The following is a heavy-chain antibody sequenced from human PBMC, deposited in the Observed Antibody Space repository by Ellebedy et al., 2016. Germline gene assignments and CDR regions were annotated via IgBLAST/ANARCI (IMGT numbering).Heavy chain of an antibody. Sequence: GGSLRLSCQGSGYTFTSYWVAWVRQMPGKGLEWMGVIYPGDSDTRYSPSFQGQISISGDHSINTAYLQWSSLKASDTAVYYCAKRGLLGGWYASWGQGTPVTVSS. CDR2: IYPGDSDT. V-gene: IGHV5-51*01. CDR1: GYTFTSYW. D-gene: IGHD4-23*01. J-gene: IGHJ5*01. CDR3: AKRGLLGGWYAS.